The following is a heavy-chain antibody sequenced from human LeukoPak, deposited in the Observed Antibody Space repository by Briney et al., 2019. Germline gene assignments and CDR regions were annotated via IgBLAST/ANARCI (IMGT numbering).Heavy chain of an antibody. CDR2: IRSKANSYAT. Sequence: GGSLKLSCAASGFTFSGSAMHWVRQASGKGLEWVGRIRSKANSYATAYAASVKGRFTISRDDSKNTAYLQMNSLKTEDTAVYYCTAGTGLSGMDVWGQGTTVTVSS. V-gene: IGHV3-73*01. D-gene: IGHD6-13*01. J-gene: IGHJ6*02. CDR3: TAGTGLSGMDV. CDR1: GFTFSGSA.